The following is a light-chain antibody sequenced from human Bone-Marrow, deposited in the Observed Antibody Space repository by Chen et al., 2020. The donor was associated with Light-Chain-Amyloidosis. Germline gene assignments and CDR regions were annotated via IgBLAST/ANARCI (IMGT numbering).Light chain of an antibody. J-gene: IGLJ3*02. V-gene: IGLV3-21*03. CDR3: QVWDRSSDRPV. CDR1: NIGSTS. CDR2: DDS. Sequence: SYVLTQPSSVSVAPGTTAPLACGGNNIGSTSAHWYQQTPGQAPLLFVYDDSDRPSGIPERLSGSNSGNTATLTISRVEAGDEADYYCQVWDRSSDRPVFGGGTKLTVL.